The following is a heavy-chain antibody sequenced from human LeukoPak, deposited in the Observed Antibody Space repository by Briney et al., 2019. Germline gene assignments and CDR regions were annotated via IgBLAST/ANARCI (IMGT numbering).Heavy chain of an antibody. J-gene: IGHJ3*02. D-gene: IGHD2-2*01. Sequence: GGSLRLSCAASGFTFSSYAMSWVRQAPGKGLEWVSAISGSGGSTYYADSVKGRFTISRDNSRNTLYLQMNSLRAEDTAVYYCARAMIVVVPAASSDDAFDIWAKGQWSPSLQ. CDR2: ISGSGGST. V-gene: IGHV3-23*01. CDR3: ARAMIVVVPAASSDDAFDI. CDR1: GFTFSSYA.